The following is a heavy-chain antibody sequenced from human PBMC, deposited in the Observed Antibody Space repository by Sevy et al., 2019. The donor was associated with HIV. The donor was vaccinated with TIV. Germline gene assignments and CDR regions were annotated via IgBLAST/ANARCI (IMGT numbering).Heavy chain of an antibody. CDR3: AKDQRWLQSYYYYGMDV. J-gene: IGHJ6*02. CDR1: GFSFSSYG. Sequence: GGSLRLSCVASGFSFSSYGMHWVRQAPGKGLEWVVVISYDGSNKYYADSVKGRFTISRDNSKNTLYLQMNSLRAEDTAVYYCAKDQRWLQSYYYYGMDVWGQGTTVTVSS. D-gene: IGHD5-12*01. CDR2: ISYDGSNK. V-gene: IGHV3-30*18.